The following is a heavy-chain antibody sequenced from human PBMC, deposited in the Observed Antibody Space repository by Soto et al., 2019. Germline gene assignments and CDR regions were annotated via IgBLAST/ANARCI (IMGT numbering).Heavy chain of an antibody. CDR1: GYTFTSYW. D-gene: IGHD4-17*01. J-gene: IGHJ4*02. CDR2: IYPSDSDT. CDR3: ARPANTVADHFDL. V-gene: IGHV5-51*01. Sequence: PGESLKISCQVSGYTFTSYWIGWVRQMPGKGLEWMGIIYPSDSDTRYSPSFQGQVTISADKSINTAYLQWDSLKASDTAIYYCARPANTVADHFDLWGQGTPVTVSS.